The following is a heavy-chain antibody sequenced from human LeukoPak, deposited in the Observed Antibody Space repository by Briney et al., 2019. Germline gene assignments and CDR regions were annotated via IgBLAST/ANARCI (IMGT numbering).Heavy chain of an antibody. Sequence: GGSLRLSCAASGFTFSGSTMHWVRQAPGKGLEWVGRIRSKTDSYATAYAASVEGRLSISREDSKDTAYLQMNSLKTEDTAVYYYTTVKTTMVWGQGSLVTVSS. J-gene: IGHJ4*02. CDR3: TTVKTTMV. V-gene: IGHV3-73*01. CDR1: GFTFSGST. CDR2: IRSKTDSYAT. D-gene: IGHD5-18*01.